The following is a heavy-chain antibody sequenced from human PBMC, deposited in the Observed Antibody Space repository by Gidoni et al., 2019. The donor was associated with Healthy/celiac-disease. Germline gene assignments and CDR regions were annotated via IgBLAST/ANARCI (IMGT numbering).Heavy chain of an antibody. V-gene: IGHV3-11*01. J-gene: IGHJ6*02. CDR2: ISSSGSTI. CDR3: ARENWSGTPLYYYYGMDV. CDR1: GLTFSDYY. D-gene: IGHD3-3*01. Sequence: QVQLVESGGGLVKPGGSLRLSCAASGLTFSDYYMSWIRQAPGKGMEWVSYISSSGSTIYYADSVKGRFTISRDNAKNSLYLQMNSLRAEDTAVYYCARENWSGTPLYYYYGMDVWGQGTTVTVSS.